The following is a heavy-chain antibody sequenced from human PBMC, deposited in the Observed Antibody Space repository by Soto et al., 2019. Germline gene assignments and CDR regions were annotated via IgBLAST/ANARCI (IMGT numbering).Heavy chain of an antibody. D-gene: IGHD3-16*01. CDR3: ARDLGGPDY. J-gene: IGHJ4*02. V-gene: IGHV1-8*01. CDR1: GYTFTNFD. CDR2: MSPNSENK. Sequence: GASVKVSCKTSGYTFTNFDVNWVRQAAGQGLEWMGWMSPNSENKGYAQKFQGRFFISRDIARNTLSLQMNSLRADDTAVYYCARDLGGPDYWGRGTSVTVSS.